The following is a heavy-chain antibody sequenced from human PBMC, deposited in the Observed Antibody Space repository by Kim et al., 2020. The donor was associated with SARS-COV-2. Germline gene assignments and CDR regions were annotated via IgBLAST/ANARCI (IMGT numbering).Heavy chain of an antibody. J-gene: IGHJ6*02. D-gene: IGHD3-3*01. CDR2: IKSKTDGGTT. CDR3: TTDYYDFWSGYYRGWG. V-gene: IGHV3-15*01. CDR1: GFTFSNAW. Sequence: GGSLRLSCAASGFTFSNAWMSWVRQAPGKGLEWVGRIKSKTDGGTTDYAAPVKGRFTISRDDSKNTLYLQMNSLKTEDTAVYYCTTDYYDFWSGYYRGWGRGQGTTVTVSS.